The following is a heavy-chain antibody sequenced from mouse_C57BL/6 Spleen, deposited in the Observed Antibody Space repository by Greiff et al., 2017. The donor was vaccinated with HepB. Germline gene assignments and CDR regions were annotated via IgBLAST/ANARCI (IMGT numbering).Heavy chain of an antibody. CDR1: GYAFTNYL. CDR3: ARDYSPYYFDY. CDR2: INPGSGGT. Sequence: VQRVESGAELVRPGTSVKVSCKASGYAFTNYLIEWVKQRPGQGLEWIGVINPGSGGTNYNEKFKGKATLTADKSSSTAYMQLSSLTSEDSAVYFCARDYSPYYFDYWGQGTTLTVSS. J-gene: IGHJ2*01. V-gene: IGHV1-54*01. D-gene: IGHD1-1*01.